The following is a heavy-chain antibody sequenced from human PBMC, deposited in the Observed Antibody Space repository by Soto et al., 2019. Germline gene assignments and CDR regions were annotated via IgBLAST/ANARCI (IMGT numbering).Heavy chain of an antibody. V-gene: IGHV1-69*02. CDR2: VIPIIGEG. J-gene: IGHJ3*02. CDR3: ARPAVNDLDADSSAFDI. Sequence: QVQLVQSGAEVKEPGSSVKVSCKVSGGTFSSQTINWVRQVPGQGLEWMGSVIPIIGEGKYAQSFLGRVTITGDSSTSTAYRGLSSLRSEDTAVYYCARPAVNDLDADSSAFDIWGQGTMVTVSS. D-gene: IGHD1-1*01. CDR1: GGTFSSQT.